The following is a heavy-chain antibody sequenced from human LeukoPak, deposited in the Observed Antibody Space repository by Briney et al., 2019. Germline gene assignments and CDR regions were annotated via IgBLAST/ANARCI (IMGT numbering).Heavy chain of an antibody. V-gene: IGHV3-11*04. Sequence: PAGSLRLSCAASGFTFSDYYMSWIRQAPGKGLEWISYISTSGTTTYYADSVKGRFTISRDDAKNSLYLQMNSLRADDTALYYCARVRGSYSVDYWGQGTLVTVSS. CDR3: ARVRGSYSVDY. J-gene: IGHJ4*02. CDR1: GFTFSDYY. D-gene: IGHD3-10*01. CDR2: ISTSGTTT.